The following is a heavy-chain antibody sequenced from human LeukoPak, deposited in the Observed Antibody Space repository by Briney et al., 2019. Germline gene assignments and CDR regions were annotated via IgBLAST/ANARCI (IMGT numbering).Heavy chain of an antibody. Sequence: GGSLRLSCAASGFSFDDYAMHWVRQAPGKGLEWVSGISWNSGETGYADSVKGRFTISRDNARMSLYLQINSLRPEDTALYYCAKDRKSKDWDSIDLWGQGTMVTVSS. D-gene: IGHD2-21*01. CDR1: GFSFDDYA. J-gene: IGHJ3*01. CDR3: AKDRKSKDWDSIDL. V-gene: IGHV3-9*01. CDR2: ISWNSGET.